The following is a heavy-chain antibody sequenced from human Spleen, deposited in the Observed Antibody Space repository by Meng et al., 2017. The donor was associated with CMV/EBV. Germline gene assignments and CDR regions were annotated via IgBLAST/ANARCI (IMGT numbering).Heavy chain of an antibody. CDR1: GFTFSNAW. V-gene: IGHV3-15*01. D-gene: IGHD2-2*02. Sequence: GESLKISCAASGFTFSNAWMSWVRQAPGKGLEWVGRIQSKTDGGTTDYAAPVKGRFTISRDDSKNTLYLQMNSLKTEDTAVYYCTTELTATDSVVVPAAINDPGGWDYWGQGTLVTVSS. CDR3: TTELTATDSVVVPAAINDPGGWDY. J-gene: IGHJ4*02. CDR2: IQSKTDGGTT.